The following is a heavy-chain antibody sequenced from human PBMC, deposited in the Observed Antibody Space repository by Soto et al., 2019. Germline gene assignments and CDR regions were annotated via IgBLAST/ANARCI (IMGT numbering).Heavy chain of an antibody. Sequence: QVTVKESGPVLVKPTETLTLTCTVSGFSLSNAGLGVSLIRQPPGKALEWLAHIFSNDEKSYNTSLKSRLTLSKDTSKSKVVLIMTNMDPVDTATYYCASTYSTSWYWFDPLGQGTLVTVSS. J-gene: IGHJ5*02. D-gene: IGHD6-13*01. CDR3: ASTYSTSWYWFDP. V-gene: IGHV2-26*04. CDR2: IFSNDEK. CDR1: GFSLSNAGLG.